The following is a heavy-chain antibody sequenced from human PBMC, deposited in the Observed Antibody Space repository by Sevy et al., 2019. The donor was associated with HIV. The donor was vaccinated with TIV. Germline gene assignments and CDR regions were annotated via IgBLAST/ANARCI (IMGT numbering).Heavy chain of an antibody. D-gene: IGHD3-22*01. CDR2: ISAYNGNT. V-gene: IGHV1-18*01. CDR3: ARDERHYYDSSGYYRDYYYYGMDV. CDR1: GYTFTSYG. J-gene: IGHJ6*02. Sequence: ASVKVSCKASGYTFTSYGISWVRQAPGQGLEWMGWISAYNGNTNYAQKLQGRVTMTTDTSTSTAYMELRSLRSDDTAVYYCARDERHYYDSSGYYRDYYYYGMDVWGQRTTVTVSS.